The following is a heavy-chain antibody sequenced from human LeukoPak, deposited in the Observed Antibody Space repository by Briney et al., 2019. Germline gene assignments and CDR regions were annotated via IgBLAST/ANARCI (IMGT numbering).Heavy chain of an antibody. CDR1: GGSISSSSYY. V-gene: IGHV4-39*01. D-gene: IGHD3-9*01. Sequence: SETLSLTCTVSGGSISSSSYYWGWIRQPPGKGLVWIGSIYYSGSTYYNPSLKSRVTISVDTSKNQSSLKLSSVTAADTAVYYCARHGSVAYYDILTGYGARGYFDYWGQGTLVTVSS. CDR2: IYYSGST. J-gene: IGHJ4*02. CDR3: ARHGSVAYYDILTGYGARGYFDY.